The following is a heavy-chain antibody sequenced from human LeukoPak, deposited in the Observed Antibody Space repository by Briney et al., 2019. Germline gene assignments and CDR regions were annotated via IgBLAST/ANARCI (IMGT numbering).Heavy chain of an antibody. Sequence: GGSLRLSCAASGFTFSAYWLHWVRQAPGKGLVWVSRINRDDGDTSYADSVKGRFTISRDNAKNTLYLEMNSLRAEDTAVYYCARDLPYNYDSSGYYDYWGQGTLVTVSS. D-gene: IGHD3-22*01. V-gene: IGHV3-74*01. J-gene: IGHJ4*02. CDR3: ARDLPYNYDSSGYYDY. CDR2: INRDDGDT. CDR1: GFTFSAYW.